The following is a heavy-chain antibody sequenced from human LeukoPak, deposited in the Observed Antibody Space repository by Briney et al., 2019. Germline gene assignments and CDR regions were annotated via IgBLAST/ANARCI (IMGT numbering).Heavy chain of an antibody. CDR2: ISSSSSYI. J-gene: IGHJ5*02. CDR3: ASGMTLRFLEWLSS. Sequence: PGGSLRLSCAASGFTFSDHYMDWVRQAPGKGLEWVTSISSSSSYIYYADSVKGRFAISRDNAKNSLYLQMNSLRAEDTAVYYCASGMTLRFLEWLSSWGQGTLVTVSS. CDR1: GFTFSDHY. D-gene: IGHD3-3*01. V-gene: IGHV3-21*01.